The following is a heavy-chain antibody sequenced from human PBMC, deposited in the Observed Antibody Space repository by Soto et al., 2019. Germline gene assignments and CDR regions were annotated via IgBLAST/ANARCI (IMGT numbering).Heavy chain of an antibody. CDR1: DDSFRGAEYY. CDR2: TYYNGDT. V-gene: IGHV4-61*08. CDR3: ARGPAYIDGWRTFDL. D-gene: IGHD6-19*01. Sequence: VLLQESGPGLLRPSETLSLTCTVSDDSFRGAEYYWSWIRQSSGKGPEWIGYTYYNGDTKYNPAFRSRVPRSEDTSKNQFSLRLSSVTSADTAVYFCARGPAYIDGWRTFDLWGRGILVTVSS. J-gene: IGHJ4*02.